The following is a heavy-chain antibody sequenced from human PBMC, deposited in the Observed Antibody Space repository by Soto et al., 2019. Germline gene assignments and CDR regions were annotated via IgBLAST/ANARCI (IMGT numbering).Heavy chain of an antibody. Sequence: GESLKISCAASGFTFSSYWMSWVRQAPGKGLEWVANIKQDGSEKYYVDSVKGRFTISRDNAKNSLYLQMNSLRAEDTAVYYCARAIMITFGGVMVRYFDIWGQGTMVTISS. CDR2: IKQDGSEK. CDR3: ARAIMITFGGVMVRYFDI. J-gene: IGHJ3*02. D-gene: IGHD3-16*02. V-gene: IGHV3-7*01. CDR1: GFTFSSYW.